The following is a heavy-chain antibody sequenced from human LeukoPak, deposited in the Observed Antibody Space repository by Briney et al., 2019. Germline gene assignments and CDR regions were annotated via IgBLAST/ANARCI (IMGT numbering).Heavy chain of an antibody. CDR1: GGSFSGYY. CDR2: INHSGST. Sequence: SETLSLTRAVYGGSFSGYYWSWIRQPPGKGLEWIGEINHSGSTNYNPSLKSRVTISVDTSKNQFSLKLSSVTAADTAVYYCARGFPYYYYGSGSTNYFDYWGQGTLVTVSS. V-gene: IGHV4-34*01. D-gene: IGHD3-10*01. CDR3: ARGFPYYYYGSGSTNYFDY. J-gene: IGHJ4*02.